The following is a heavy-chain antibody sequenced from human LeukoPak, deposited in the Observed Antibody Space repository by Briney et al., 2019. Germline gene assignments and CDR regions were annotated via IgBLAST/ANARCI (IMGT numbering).Heavy chain of an antibody. Sequence: ASVKVSCKASGYTFTGYYRHWVRQAPGQGLEWMGWINPNSGGTDYARKFQGRVTMTRDTSISTAYMEVSRLRSDGTAVYYCARDYYDSSGYSRFDPWGQGTLVTVSS. CDR1: GYTFTGYY. J-gene: IGHJ5*02. CDR3: ARDYYDSSGYSRFDP. D-gene: IGHD3-22*01. CDR2: INPNSGGT. V-gene: IGHV1-2*02.